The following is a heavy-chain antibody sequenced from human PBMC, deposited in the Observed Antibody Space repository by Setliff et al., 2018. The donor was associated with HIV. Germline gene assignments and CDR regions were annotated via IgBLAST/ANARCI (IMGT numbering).Heavy chain of an antibody. D-gene: IGHD6-19*01. Sequence: PSETLSLTCAVYGGSFSAYYWSWVRQPPGKGLEWIGEINHRGSTNYSPSLKIRALISADTSKNQFSLRLTSVTAADTAIYYCARRRSSGWYHYFDYWGQGTLVTVSS. CDR3: ARRRSSGWYHYFDY. V-gene: IGHV4-34*01. J-gene: IGHJ4*02. CDR1: GGSFSAYY. CDR2: INHRGST.